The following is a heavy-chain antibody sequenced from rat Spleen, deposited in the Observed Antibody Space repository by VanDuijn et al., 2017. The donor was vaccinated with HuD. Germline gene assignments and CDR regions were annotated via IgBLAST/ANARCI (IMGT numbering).Heavy chain of an antibody. CDR1: GFSLTDYH. CDR2: IWTGGST. D-gene: IGHD1-12*01. CDR3: ARGGTMMP. Sequence: VSGFSLTDYHVTWVRQSPGKGLEWMGVIWTGGSTTYNSLLKSRLSISRDISKSQVFFKMNSLQTEDTATYYCARGGTMMPWGPGVMVTVSS. V-gene: IGHV2-43*01. J-gene: IGHJ2*01.